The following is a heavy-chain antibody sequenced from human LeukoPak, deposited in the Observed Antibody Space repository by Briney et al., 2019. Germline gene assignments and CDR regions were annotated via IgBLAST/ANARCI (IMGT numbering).Heavy chain of an antibody. CDR3: ARFWSGYSTLDY. CDR2: ISSSGSTI. J-gene: IGHJ4*02. CDR1: GFTFSSYE. Sequence: GGSLRLSCAASGFTFSSYEMNWVRQAPGKGLEWVSYISSSGSTIYYADSMKGRFTISRDNAKNSLYLQMNSLRAEDTAVYYCARFWSGYSTLDYWGQGTLVTVSS. V-gene: IGHV3-48*03. D-gene: IGHD3-3*01.